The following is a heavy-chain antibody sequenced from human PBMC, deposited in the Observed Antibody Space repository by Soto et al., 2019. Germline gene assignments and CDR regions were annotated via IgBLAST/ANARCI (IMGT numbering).Heavy chain of an antibody. J-gene: IGHJ6*03. Sequence: QVQLQQWGAGLLKPSETLSLTCAVYGGSFSGYYWSWIRQPPGKGLEWIGEINHSGSTNYNPSLKSRVTISVDTSKNQFSLKLSSVTAADTAVYYCARGPDIVVVPAAKRRWPKRGGYYYYMDVWGKGTTVTVSS. CDR1: GGSFSGYY. CDR2: INHSGST. CDR3: ARGPDIVVVPAAKRRWPKRGGYYYYMDV. V-gene: IGHV4-34*01. D-gene: IGHD2-2*01.